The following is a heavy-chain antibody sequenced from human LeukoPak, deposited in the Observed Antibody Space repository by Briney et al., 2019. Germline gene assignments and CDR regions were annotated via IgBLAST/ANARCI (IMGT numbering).Heavy chain of an antibody. CDR3: ARHRYYYDSSGYYRRYAFDI. V-gene: IGHV5-51*01. Sequence: GESLKISCKGSGYSFTSYWIGWVRQMPGKGLEWMGIIYPGDSDTRYSPSFQGQVTISADKSISTAYLQWGSLKASDTAMYYCARHRYYYDSSGYYRRYAFDIWGQGTMVTVSS. CDR2: IYPGDSDT. D-gene: IGHD3-22*01. J-gene: IGHJ3*02. CDR1: GYSFTSYW.